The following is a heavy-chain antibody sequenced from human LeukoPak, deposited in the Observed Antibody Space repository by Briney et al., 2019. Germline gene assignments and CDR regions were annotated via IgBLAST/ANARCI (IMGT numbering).Heavy chain of an antibody. V-gene: IGHV4-39*07. D-gene: IGHD6-6*01. J-gene: IGHJ4*02. CDR3: ARDRRGIAARPAYFDY. Sequence: PSETLSLTCTVSGGSISSSSYYWGWIRQPPGKGLEWIGSIYYSGSPYYNPSLKSRVTISVDTSKNQFSLKLSSVTAADTAVYYCARDRRGIAARPAYFDYWGQGTLVTVSS. CDR1: GGSISSSSYY. CDR2: IYYSGSP.